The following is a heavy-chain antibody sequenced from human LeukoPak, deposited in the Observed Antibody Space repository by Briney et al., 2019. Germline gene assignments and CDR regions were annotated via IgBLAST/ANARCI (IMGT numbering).Heavy chain of an antibody. CDR3: ARDKCEIGSKVLDY. D-gene: IGHD3-10*01. J-gene: IGHJ4*02. CDR2: IWNDGSKK. Sequence: GGSLRLSCAGSGFTFSVNGIHWVRQAPGKGLEWVAVIWNDGSKKYYADSVKGRVTISRDNSKNMVYLHMNTLRAEDTAVYYCARDKCEIGSKVLDYWGQGTLVTVSS. V-gene: IGHV3-33*01. CDR1: GFTFSVNG.